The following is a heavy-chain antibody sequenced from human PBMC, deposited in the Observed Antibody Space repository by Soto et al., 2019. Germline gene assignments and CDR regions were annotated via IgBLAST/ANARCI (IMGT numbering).Heavy chain of an antibody. J-gene: IGHJ4*02. CDR2: IYYSGST. D-gene: IGHD3-9*01. CDR1: GGSISSSSYY. Sequence: SETLSLTCTVSGGSISSSSYYWGWIRQPPGKGLEWIGSIYYSGSTYYNPSLKSRVTISVDTSKNQFSLKLSSVTAADTSVYYCARHSTYYDILTGPYPGYFDYWGQGTLVTVSS. V-gene: IGHV4-39*01. CDR3: ARHSTYYDILTGPYPGYFDY.